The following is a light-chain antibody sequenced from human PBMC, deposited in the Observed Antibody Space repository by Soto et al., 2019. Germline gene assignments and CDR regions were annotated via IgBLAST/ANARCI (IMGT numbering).Light chain of an antibody. Sequence: DFQMTQSPSSLSASVGDTVTITCRATQTISTILNWYQHKPGKAPNLLIYAASSLQSGVPSRFSGSGSGTDFTLTISSLQPEDFATYYCQQSYSTPHTFGQGTRLE. CDR3: QQSYSTPHT. J-gene: IGKJ5*01. CDR1: QTISTI. CDR2: AAS. V-gene: IGKV1-39*01.